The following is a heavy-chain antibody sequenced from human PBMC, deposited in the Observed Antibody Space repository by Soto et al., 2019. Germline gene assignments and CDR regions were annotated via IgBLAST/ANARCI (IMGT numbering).Heavy chain of an antibody. CDR2: ISYDGSNK. CDR1: GFTFSSYA. J-gene: IGHJ6*02. D-gene: IGHD6-6*01. V-gene: IGHV3-30-3*01. Sequence: QVQLVESGGGVVQPGRSLRLSCAASGFTFSSYAMHWVRQAPGKGLEWVAVISYDGSNKYYADSAKGRFTISRDNSKNTLYLQMNSLRAEDTAVNYCARMYSSSSRAYYYGMDVWGQGTTVTVSS. CDR3: ARMYSSSSRAYYYGMDV.